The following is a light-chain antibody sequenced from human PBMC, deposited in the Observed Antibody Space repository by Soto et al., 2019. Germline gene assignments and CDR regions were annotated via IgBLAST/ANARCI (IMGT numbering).Light chain of an antibody. J-gene: IGKJ1*01. CDR3: QHYYTSYTT. Sequence: EIVLTQSPGTLSLSPGERATLSCGASQSVTSNYLAWYQQKPGQAPRLLIFGASTRATGIPDRFSGSGSGTDFTLTISRLEPEDFAVYDCQHYYTSYTTFGQGTKVEIK. V-gene: IGKV3-20*01. CDR2: GAS. CDR1: QSVTSNY.